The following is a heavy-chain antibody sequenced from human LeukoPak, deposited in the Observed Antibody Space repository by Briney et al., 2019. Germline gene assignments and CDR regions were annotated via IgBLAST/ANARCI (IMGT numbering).Heavy chain of an antibody. Sequence: GGSLRLSCAASGFTFSSYAMHWVRQAPGKRLEWVAVISYDGSNKCYADSVKGRFTISRDNSKNTLYLQMNSLRAEDTAVYFCASGKYRYGDNWFDPWGQGTLVTVSS. J-gene: IGHJ5*02. CDR2: ISYDGSNK. V-gene: IGHV3-30*04. CDR1: GFTFSSYA. CDR3: ASGKYRYGDNWFDP. D-gene: IGHD5-18*01.